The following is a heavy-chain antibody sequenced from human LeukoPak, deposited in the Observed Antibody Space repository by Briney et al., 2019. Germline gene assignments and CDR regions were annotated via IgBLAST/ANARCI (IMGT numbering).Heavy chain of an antibody. D-gene: IGHD3-22*01. Sequence: SETLSLTCAVYGGSFSGYYWSWIRQPPGKGLEWIGEINHSGSTNYNPSLKSRVTISVDTSKNQFSLKLSSVTAADTAVYYCAREGMIVVVDYWGQGTLVTVSS. V-gene: IGHV4-34*01. J-gene: IGHJ4*02. CDR2: INHSGST. CDR1: GGSFSGYY. CDR3: AREGMIVVVDY.